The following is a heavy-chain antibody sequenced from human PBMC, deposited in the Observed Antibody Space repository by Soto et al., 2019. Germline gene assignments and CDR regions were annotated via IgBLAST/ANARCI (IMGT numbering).Heavy chain of an antibody. J-gene: IGHJ6*03. CDR2: IYYSGST. D-gene: IGHD6-13*01. V-gene: IGHV4-59*08. CDR1: GGSISSYY. Sequence: SETLSLTCTVSGGSISSYYWSWIRQPPGKGLEWIGYIYYSGSTNYNPSLKSRVTISVDTSKNQFSLKLSSVTAADTAVYYCARRKKGIAAAAGQLGYYYYMDVWGKGTTVTVSS. CDR3: ARRKKGIAAAAGQLGYYYYMDV.